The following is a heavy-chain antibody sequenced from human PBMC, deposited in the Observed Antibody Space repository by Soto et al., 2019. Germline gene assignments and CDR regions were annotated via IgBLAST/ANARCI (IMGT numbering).Heavy chain of an antibody. Sequence: QVQLVESGGGVGQPGRSLRLSCAASGFTFSSYGMHWVRQAPGKGLEWVAVISYDGSNKYYADSVKGRFTISRDNSKNTPYLQMNSLRAEDTAVYYCAKDHRAGDSGWYYYGMDVWGQGTTVTVSS. V-gene: IGHV3-30*18. J-gene: IGHJ6*02. CDR3: AKDHRAGDSGWYYYGMDV. D-gene: IGHD6-19*01. CDR1: GFTFSSYG. CDR2: ISYDGSNK.